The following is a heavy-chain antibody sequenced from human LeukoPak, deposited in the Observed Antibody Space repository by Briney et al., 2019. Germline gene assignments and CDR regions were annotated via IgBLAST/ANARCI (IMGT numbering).Heavy chain of an antibody. J-gene: IGHJ3*02. CDR2: ISPDNGKT. CDR3: ARALIVGIFNFGKLNAFDI. CDR1: GYAFTTYG. D-gene: IGHD1-1*01. Sequence: GASVKVSCKTSGYAFTTYGISWLRQAPGQGLEWLGWISPDNGKTDYAQKLQGRITVTIDTSTTTAYMDLRSLGSDDTAVYYCARALIVGIFNFGKLNAFDIWGQGTMVTVSS. V-gene: IGHV1-18*01.